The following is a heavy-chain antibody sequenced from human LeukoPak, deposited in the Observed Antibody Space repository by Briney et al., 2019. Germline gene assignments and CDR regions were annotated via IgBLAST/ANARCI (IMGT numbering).Heavy chain of an antibody. D-gene: IGHD3/OR15-3a*01. Sequence: GGSLRLSCAASGLTFNSYAMSWVRQAPGKGLEWVSAISPGGSDTYYADSVRGRFTISRDNSKNTLYLQMSSLRAEDTAVYYCVKGTGTKYYYYGMDVWGQGTTVTVSS. V-gene: IGHV3-23*01. CDR3: VKGTGTKYYYYGMDV. CDR2: ISPGGSDT. CDR1: GLTFNSYA. J-gene: IGHJ6*02.